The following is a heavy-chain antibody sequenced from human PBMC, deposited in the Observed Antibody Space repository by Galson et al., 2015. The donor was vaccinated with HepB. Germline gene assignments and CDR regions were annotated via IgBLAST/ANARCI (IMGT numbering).Heavy chain of an antibody. D-gene: IGHD4-23*01. V-gene: IGHV1-69*13. J-gene: IGHJ6*02. CDR1: GGTFSSYA. Sequence: SVKVSCKASGGTFSSYAISWVRQAPGQGLEWMGGIIPIFGTANYAQKFQGRVTITADESTSTAYMELSSLRSEDTAVYYCARSAYDGGNPPGMDVWGQGTTVTVSS. CDR3: ARSAYDGGNPPGMDV. CDR2: IIPIFGTA.